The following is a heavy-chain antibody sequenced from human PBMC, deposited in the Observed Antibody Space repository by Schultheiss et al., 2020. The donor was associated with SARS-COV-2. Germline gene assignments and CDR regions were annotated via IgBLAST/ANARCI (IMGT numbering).Heavy chain of an antibody. CDR3: TTEKELWNAYHL. V-gene: IGHV3-15*01. D-gene: IGHD3-16*01. CDR2: IKSKKEGGTT. CDR1: GFTFSSYS. J-gene: IGHJ3*01. Sequence: GGSLRLSCAASGFTFSSYSMNWVRQAPGKGLEWIGRIKSKKEGGTTEYAAPARGRFTISRDYSKNTLYLQMSSLNSEDTAVYYCTTEKELWNAYHLWGQGTMVTVSS.